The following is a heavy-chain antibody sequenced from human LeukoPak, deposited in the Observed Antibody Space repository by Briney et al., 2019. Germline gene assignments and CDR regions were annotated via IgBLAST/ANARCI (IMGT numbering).Heavy chain of an antibody. J-gene: IGHJ3*02. CDR2: IYPGDSDT. V-gene: IGHV5-51*01. D-gene: IGHD2-2*01. Sequence: GESLKISCKGSGYSFTSYWIGWVRQTPGKGLEWMGIIYPGDSDTRYSPSFQGQVTISADKSISTAYLQWSSLKASDTAMYYCARPIRYCSSTSCYPHAFDIWGQGTMVTVSS. CDR1: GYSFTSYW. CDR3: ARPIRYCSSTSCYPHAFDI.